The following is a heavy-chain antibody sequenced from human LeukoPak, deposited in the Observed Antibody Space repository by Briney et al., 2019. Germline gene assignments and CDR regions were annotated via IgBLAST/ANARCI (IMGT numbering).Heavy chain of an antibody. CDR1: GISFSSYW. V-gene: IGHV3-7*01. D-gene: IGHD3-22*01. CDR3: ASSHDSSGND. Sequence: PGGSLRLSCVASGISFSSYWMAWVRQAPGKGLEWVANIKNGGTHKFYADSVKGRFTISRDNAKNSLFLEMNSLTADDTAAYFCASSHDSSGNDWGQGTLVTVSS. CDR2: IKNGGTHK. J-gene: IGHJ4*02.